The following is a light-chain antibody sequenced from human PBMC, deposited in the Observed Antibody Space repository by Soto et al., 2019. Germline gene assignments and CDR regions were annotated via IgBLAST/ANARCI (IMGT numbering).Light chain of an antibody. J-gene: IGKJ3*01. CDR1: QSISSSS. Sequence: EIVLTQSPGTLSLSPGEKATPSCRASQSISSSSLAWYQKKPGQAPRLLVYGASSRATGIPDRFSGSGSGTDFTLTISRLEPEDFAVYYCQQYGSSRFTFGPGTKVDIK. CDR3: QQYGSSRFT. V-gene: IGKV3-20*01. CDR2: GAS.